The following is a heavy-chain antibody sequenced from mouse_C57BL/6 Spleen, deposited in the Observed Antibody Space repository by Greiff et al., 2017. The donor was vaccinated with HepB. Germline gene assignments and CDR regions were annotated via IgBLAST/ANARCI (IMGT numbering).Heavy chain of an antibody. CDR2: IDPENGDT. CDR1: GFNIKDDY. CDR3: TTPYGNGGY. J-gene: IGHJ2*01. Sequence: EVHLVESGAELVRPGASVKLSCTASGFNIKDDYMHWVKQRPEQGLEWIGWIDPENGDTEYASKFQGKATITADTSSNTAYLQLSSLTSEDTAVYYCTTPYGNGGYWGQGTTLTVSS. V-gene: IGHV14-4*01. D-gene: IGHD2-1*01.